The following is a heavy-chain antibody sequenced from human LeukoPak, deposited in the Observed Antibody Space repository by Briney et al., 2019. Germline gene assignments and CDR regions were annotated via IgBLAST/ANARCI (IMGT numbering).Heavy chain of an antibody. CDR1: GYTFTGYY. V-gene: IGHV1-2*04. CDR3: ARGYGYGYIIDY. D-gene: IGHD5-18*01. J-gene: IGHJ4*02. Sequence: GASVKVSCKASGYTFTGYYMHWVRQAPGQGLEWMGWIDPNSGGTNYAQKFQGWVTMTRDTSISTAYMELSRLRSDDTAVYYCARGYGYGYIIDYWGQGTLVTVSS. CDR2: IDPNSGGT.